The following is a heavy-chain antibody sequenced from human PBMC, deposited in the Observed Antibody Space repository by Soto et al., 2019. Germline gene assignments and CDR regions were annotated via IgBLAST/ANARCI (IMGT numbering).Heavy chain of an antibody. D-gene: IGHD6-19*01. CDR2: FYYSGST. V-gene: IGHV4-39*01. Sequence: SETLSLTCTVSGGSISSTSYYWVWIRQPPGKGLEWIGSFYYSGSTYYNPSLKSRVTISVDTSKNQFSLKLSSATAADTAVYYCASSGWWYFDYWGQGTLVTVSS. CDR3: ASSGWWYFDY. CDR1: GGSISSTSYY. J-gene: IGHJ4*02.